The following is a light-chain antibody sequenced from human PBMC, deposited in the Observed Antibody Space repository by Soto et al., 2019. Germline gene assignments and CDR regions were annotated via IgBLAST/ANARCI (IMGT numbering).Light chain of an antibody. Sequence: QSALTQPASLSGSPGQSITISCTGTSSDVGGYNYVSWYQQHPGKVPKLIIYDVTNRPSGVSNRFSGSKSGNTASLTISGLQAEDGADYYAPSYSPGSPVIFGGGTKLTVL. CDR2: DVT. CDR1: SSDVGGYNY. J-gene: IGLJ2*01. V-gene: IGLV2-14*03. CDR3: PSYSPGSPVI.